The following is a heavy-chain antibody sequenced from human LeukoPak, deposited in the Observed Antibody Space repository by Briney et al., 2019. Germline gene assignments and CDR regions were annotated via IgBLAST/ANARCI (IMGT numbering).Heavy chain of an antibody. CDR3: ARVSGLPNWFDP. CDR1: GFTFSSYS. V-gene: IGHV3-21*01. D-gene: IGHD3-10*01. CDR2: ISSSSSYI. J-gene: IGHJ5*02. Sequence: GGSLRLSCAAAGFTFSSYSMNWVSQAPGKGLEWVSSISSSSSYIYYADSVQGRFTISRDNAKNSLYLQMNSLRAEDTAVYYCARVSGLPNWFDPWGQGTLVTVSS.